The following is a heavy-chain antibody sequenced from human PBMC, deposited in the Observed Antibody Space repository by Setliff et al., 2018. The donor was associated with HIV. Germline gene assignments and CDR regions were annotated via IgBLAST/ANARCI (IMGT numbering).Heavy chain of an antibody. CDR2: IDPSDSYT. CDR3: ASHDYYDSSVYYYRFDY. Sequence: GESLKISCKGSGYSFTSYWIGWVRQMPGKGLEWMGRIDPSDSYTNYNPSFQGHVTISADKSISTAYLQWSSLKASDTAMYYCASHDYYDSSVYYYRFDYWGQGTLVTVSS. D-gene: IGHD3-22*01. CDR1: GYSFTSYW. J-gene: IGHJ4*02. V-gene: IGHV5-10-1*01.